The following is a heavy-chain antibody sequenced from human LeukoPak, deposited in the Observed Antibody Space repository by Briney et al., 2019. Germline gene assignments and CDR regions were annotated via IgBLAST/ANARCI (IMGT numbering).Heavy chain of an antibody. CDR1: GGSISSYY. CDR2: IHYSGST. CDR3: ARDTGSYSFDY. Sequence: SETLSLTCTVSGGSISSYYWSWIRQPPGKGLEWIGYIHYSGSTNYNPSLKSRVTISVDTSKNQFSLKLSSVTAADTAVYYCARDTGSYSFDYWGQGTLVTVSS. D-gene: IGHD1-26*01. J-gene: IGHJ4*02. V-gene: IGHV4-59*01.